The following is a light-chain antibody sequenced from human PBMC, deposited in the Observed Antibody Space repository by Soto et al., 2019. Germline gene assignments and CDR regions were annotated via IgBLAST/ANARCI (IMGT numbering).Light chain of an antibody. Sequence: DIQMTQSPSTLSASVGDRVTITCRASQSLNNWLAWYQQRPGKAPKLLIYDASTLERGVPSRFSGTGSGTEFTLTISSLQPDDFATYYCQQSHRALINCGQGTRLEIK. CDR2: DAS. V-gene: IGKV1-5*01. CDR1: QSLNNW. J-gene: IGKJ5*01. CDR3: QQSHRALIN.